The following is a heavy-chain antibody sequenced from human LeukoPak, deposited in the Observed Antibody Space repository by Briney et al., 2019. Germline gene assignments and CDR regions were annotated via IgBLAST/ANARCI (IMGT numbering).Heavy chain of an antibody. D-gene: IGHD1-14*01. J-gene: IGHJ5*02. CDR3: ASGTGRRREWFDP. CDR2: IYYSGST. Sequence: PSETLSLTCTVSGGSISSYYWSWIRQPPGKGLEWIGYIYYSGSTNYNPSLKSRVTISVDTSKNQFSLKLSSVTAADTAVYYCASGTGRRREWFDPWGQGTLVTVSS. CDR1: GGSISSYY. V-gene: IGHV4-59*01.